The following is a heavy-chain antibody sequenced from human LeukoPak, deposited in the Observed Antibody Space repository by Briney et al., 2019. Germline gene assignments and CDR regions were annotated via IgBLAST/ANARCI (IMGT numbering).Heavy chain of an antibody. Sequence: SETLSLTCTVSGGSINSAGYYWSRIRQHPGKGLEWIGYVYYSGSTYYSPSLKSRVTISVDTSKDQFSLRLSSVTAADTAVYYCARSPGGEFDYWGQGSLVSVSS. CDR2: VYYSGST. CDR1: GGSINSAGYY. J-gene: IGHJ4*02. V-gene: IGHV4-31*03. D-gene: IGHD2-8*02. CDR3: ARSPGGEFDY.